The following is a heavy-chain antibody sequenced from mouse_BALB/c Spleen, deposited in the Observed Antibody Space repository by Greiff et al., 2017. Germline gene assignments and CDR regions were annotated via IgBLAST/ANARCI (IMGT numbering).Heavy chain of an antibody. CDR1: GFAFSSYD. Sequence: EVKVVESGGGLVKPGGSLKLSCAASGFAFSSYDMSWVRQTPEKRLEWVAYISSGGGSTYYPDTVKGRFTISRDNAKNTLYLQMSSLKSEDTAMYYCARQPNYFDYWGQGTTLTVSS. V-gene: IGHV5-12-1*01. CDR2: ISSGGGST. J-gene: IGHJ2*01. CDR3: ARQPNYFDY.